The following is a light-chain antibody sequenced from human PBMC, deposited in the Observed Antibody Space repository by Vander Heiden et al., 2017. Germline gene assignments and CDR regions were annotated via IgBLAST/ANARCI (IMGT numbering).Light chain of an antibody. CDR2: GNS. J-gene: IGLJ2*01. V-gene: IGLV1-40*01. CDR1: SSNIGAGYD. Sequence: QSVLPPPPSVSAAPGQRGTTPCTGSSSNIGAGYDVHWYQQLPGTAPKLLIYGNSNRPSGVPDRFSGSKSGTSASLAITGLQAEDEADYYCQSYDSSLRDVVFGGGTKLTVL. CDR3: QSYDSSLRDVV.